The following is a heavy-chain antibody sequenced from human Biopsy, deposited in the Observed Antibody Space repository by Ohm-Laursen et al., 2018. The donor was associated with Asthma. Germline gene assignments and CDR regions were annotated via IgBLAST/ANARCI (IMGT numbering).Heavy chain of an antibody. CDR3: ARKAGSCISRTCYSLDF. V-gene: IGHV1-69*13. Sequence: ASVKVSCKSLGGTFNTYVIGWVRQAPGQGLEWMGGITSVFGTTTYPQKFRDRVTITAADSTSTVYMELSSLRSEDTAVYYCARKAGSCISRTCYSLDFWGQGTLVTVSS. CDR2: ITSVFGTT. D-gene: IGHD2-2*01. CDR1: GGTFNTYV. J-gene: IGHJ4*02.